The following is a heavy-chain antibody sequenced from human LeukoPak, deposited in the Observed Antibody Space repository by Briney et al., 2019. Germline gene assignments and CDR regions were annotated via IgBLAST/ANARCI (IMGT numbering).Heavy chain of an antibody. CDR1: GGSFSGYY. Sequence: SETLSLTCAVHGGSFSGYYWSWIRQPPGKGLEWIGEINHSGSTNYNPSLKSRVTISVDTSKNQFSLKLSSVTAADTAVYYCARGRGYRERYYFDYWGQGTLVTVSS. D-gene: IGHD5-12*01. CDR2: INHSGST. CDR3: ARGRGYRERYYFDY. J-gene: IGHJ4*02. V-gene: IGHV4-34*01.